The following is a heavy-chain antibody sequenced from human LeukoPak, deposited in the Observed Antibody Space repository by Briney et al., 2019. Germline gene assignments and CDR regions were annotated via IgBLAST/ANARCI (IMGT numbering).Heavy chain of an antibody. CDR3: ARGPLFSWELPQFDY. CDR2: IRYDGSNK. CDR1: GFSFSSYG. D-gene: IGHD1-26*01. J-gene: IGHJ4*02. Sequence: PGGSLRLSCAASGFSFSSYGMYWVRQAPGKGLEWVAFIRYDGSNKYYADSVKGRFTISRDNAKNSLYLQMNSLRAEDTALYHCARGPLFSWELPQFDYWGQGTLVTVSS. V-gene: IGHV3-30*02.